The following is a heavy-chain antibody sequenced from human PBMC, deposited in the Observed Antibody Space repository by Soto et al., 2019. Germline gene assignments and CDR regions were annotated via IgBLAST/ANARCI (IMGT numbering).Heavy chain of an antibody. J-gene: IGHJ3*02. D-gene: IGHD3-3*01. V-gene: IGHV1-58*01. Sequence: SVKVSCKASGFTFTSSAVQWVRQARGQRLEWIGWIVVGSGNTNYAQKFQERVTITRDMSTSTAYMELSSLRSEDTAVYYCAAAYYDFWSGYGYPSLFDIWGQGTMVTVSS. CDR3: AAAYYDFWSGYGYPSLFDI. CDR2: IVVGSGNT. CDR1: GFTFTSSA.